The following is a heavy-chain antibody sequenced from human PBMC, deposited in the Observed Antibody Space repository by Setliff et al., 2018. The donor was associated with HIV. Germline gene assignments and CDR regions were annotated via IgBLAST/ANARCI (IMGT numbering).Heavy chain of an antibody. V-gene: IGHV4-61*01. J-gene: IGHJ6*02. Sequence: SETLSLTCSVSGGSIDNNKYYWTWIRQPPGKNPEYIGYIHPSGETYYSPSLMSRLTISLDTANNRFSLRLTSATAADTAIYYCARKAADVSGGGMDVWGQGTTVTVSS. CDR3: ARKAADVSGGGMDV. CDR2: IHPSGET. CDR1: GGSIDNNKYY. D-gene: IGHD2-15*01.